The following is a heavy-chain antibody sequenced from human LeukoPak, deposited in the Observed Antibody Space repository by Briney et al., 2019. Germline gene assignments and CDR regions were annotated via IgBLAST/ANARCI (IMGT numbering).Heavy chain of an antibody. Sequence: SVKVSCKASGGTFSTYAFSWVRHAPGQGLEWMGGIIPIVGTANYAQKFQGRVTITADGSKTTAYMELSSLTTEDTAVYYCARSRGGRYCGGDCYSQKAYFDYWGQGTLVTVSS. CDR2: IIPIVGTA. CDR3: ARSRGGRYCGGDCYSQKAYFDY. V-gene: IGHV1-69*13. CDR1: GGTFSTYA. D-gene: IGHD2-21*02. J-gene: IGHJ4*02.